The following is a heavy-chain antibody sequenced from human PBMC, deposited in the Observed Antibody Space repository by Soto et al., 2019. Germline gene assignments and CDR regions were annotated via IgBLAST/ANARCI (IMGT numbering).Heavy chain of an antibody. D-gene: IGHD2-8*01. CDR1: GFTFSGYS. Sequence: EVPLVESGGGLVQPGGSLRLSCVASGFTFSGYSINWVRQATGKGLEWVSYISGPSIYIYYADSVKGRFTISRDNAKSAVYLQMSSLRAEDTAVYYCARGFRNGFNVWGQGTTVSVSS. CDR3: ARGFRNGFNV. CDR2: ISGPSIYI. J-gene: IGHJ6*02. V-gene: IGHV3-21*01.